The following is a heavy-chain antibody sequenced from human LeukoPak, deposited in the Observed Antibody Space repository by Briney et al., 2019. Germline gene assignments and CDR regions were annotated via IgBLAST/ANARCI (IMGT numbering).Heavy chain of an antibody. V-gene: IGHV4-4*08. J-gene: IGHJ4*02. CDR2: MHFTGST. D-gene: IGHD3-16*01. Sequence: PSEILSLTCTVSGGSISSYYWSWIRQPPGRGLELIGYMHFTGSTNYNPSLQGRVSMSIDTSTSQFSLNLNSVTAADTAVYYCARMTGGGPYWGYFDSWGRGTLVTVTS. CDR1: GGSISSYY. CDR3: ARMTGGGPYWGYFDS.